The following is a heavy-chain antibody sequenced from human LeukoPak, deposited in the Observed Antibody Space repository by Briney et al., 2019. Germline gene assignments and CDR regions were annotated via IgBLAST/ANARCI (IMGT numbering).Heavy chain of an antibody. J-gene: IGHJ4*02. D-gene: IGHD1-26*01. Sequence: GGSLRLSCAASGFTFSSYWMSWVRQAPGKGLEWVANIKQDGSEKYYVDSVKGRFTISRDNAKNSLYLQMNSLRAEDTAAYYCARGQWELLGEENLDYWGQGTLVTVSS. CDR1: GFTFSSYW. V-gene: IGHV3-7*01. CDR3: ARGQWELLGEENLDY. CDR2: IKQDGSEK.